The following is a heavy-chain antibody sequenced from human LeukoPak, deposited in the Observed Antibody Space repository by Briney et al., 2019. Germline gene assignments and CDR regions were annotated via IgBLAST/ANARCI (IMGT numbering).Heavy chain of an antibody. CDR3: ARSGSSNYYGWDG. Sequence: GESLKISWQGSGYSFSTYWIAWVRQMPGKGLEWMGAIYPGDSDTRYSPSFQGQVTISADKSISTAYLQWSSLRASDIAMYYCARSGSSNYYGWDGWGQGTTVTVSS. CDR2: IYPGDSDT. CDR1: GYSFSTYW. D-gene: IGHD3-10*01. J-gene: IGHJ6*02. V-gene: IGHV5-51*01.